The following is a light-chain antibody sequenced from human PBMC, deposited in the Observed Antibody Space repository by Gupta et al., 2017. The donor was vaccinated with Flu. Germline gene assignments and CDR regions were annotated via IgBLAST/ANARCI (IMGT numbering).Light chain of an antibody. CDR2: KAS. CDR3: QRYDSLWT. CDR1: QSIGSW. V-gene: IGKV1-5*03. J-gene: IGKJ1*01. Sequence: VEDRVTITCRASQSIGSWLAWYQQKPGKVPKLLIYKASSLESGVPSRFSGSGSGTEFTLTISSLQPDDFASYYCQRYDSLWTFGQGTRVEIK.